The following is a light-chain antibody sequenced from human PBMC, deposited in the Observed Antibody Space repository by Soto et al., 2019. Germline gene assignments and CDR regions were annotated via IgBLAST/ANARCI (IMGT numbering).Light chain of an antibody. Sequence: EIVLTQSPATLSLSPGETATLSCRASQSVSNYLAWYQQKPGQAPRLLIYDASNRATGIPARFSGSWSGTVFTLTISSLDPGDFALYSCQQRAYWPPTFGHGTRLEIK. J-gene: IGKJ5*01. CDR2: DAS. CDR1: QSVSNY. CDR3: QQRAYWPPT. V-gene: IGKV3-11*01.